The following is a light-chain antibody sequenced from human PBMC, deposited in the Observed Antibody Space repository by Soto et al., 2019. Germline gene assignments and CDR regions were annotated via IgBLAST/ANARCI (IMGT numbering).Light chain of an antibody. Sequence: EIVMTQSPATLSVSPGERATLSCRASQSVSSNLAWYQQKPGQAPRLLIYGASTRATGIPARFSGSGSGTEFTLTISSLQSEDFADYYCQQYNNWPPWTFGQGTQVEIK. CDR3: QQYNNWPPWT. CDR2: GAS. J-gene: IGKJ1*01. CDR1: QSVSSN. V-gene: IGKV3-15*01.